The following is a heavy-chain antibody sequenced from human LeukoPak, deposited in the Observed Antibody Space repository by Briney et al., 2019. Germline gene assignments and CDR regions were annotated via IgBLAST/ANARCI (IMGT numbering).Heavy chain of an antibody. CDR3: ARVTYAVPDY. CDR2: ISSGSGTI. CDR1: GFTFSSYN. D-gene: IGHD2/OR15-2a*01. V-gene: IGHV3-48*04. J-gene: IGHJ4*02. Sequence: PGGSLRLSCAASGFTFSSYNMNWVRQAPGKGLEWVSYISSGSGTIYYADSVKGRFTISRDNAKNSLFLQMNSLRAEDTAVYYCARVTYAVPDYWGQGTLVAVSS.